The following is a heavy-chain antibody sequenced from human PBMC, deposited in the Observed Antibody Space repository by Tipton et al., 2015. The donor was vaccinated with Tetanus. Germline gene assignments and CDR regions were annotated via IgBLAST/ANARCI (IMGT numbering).Heavy chain of an antibody. J-gene: IGHJ4*02. CDR3: GRHSSLKALNY. Sequence: TLSLTCSVSGGTISSSSYYWGWIRQPPGKGLEWIGSAYYSGSTYYNPSLKSRVTISVDTSKNQFSLELSSVTAADTAVYYCGRHSSLKALNYWGQGPLVTASS. CDR1: GGTISSSSYY. CDR2: AYYSGST. D-gene: IGHD3-9*01. V-gene: IGHV4-39*01.